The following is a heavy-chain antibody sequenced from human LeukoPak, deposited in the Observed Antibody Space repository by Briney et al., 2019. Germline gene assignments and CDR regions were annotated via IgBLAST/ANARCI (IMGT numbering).Heavy chain of an antibody. D-gene: IGHD1-26*01. CDR1: GFTFSSYS. Sequence: KAGGSLRLSCAASGFTFSSYSMNWVRQAPGKGLEWVASISSSSSYTYYADSVKGRFTISRDNAENSLYLQMNNLRADDTAVYYCARDRSGSYPYYFDYWGQGTLVTVSS. CDR2: ISSSSSYT. CDR3: ARDRSGSYPYYFDY. V-gene: IGHV3-21*01. J-gene: IGHJ4*02.